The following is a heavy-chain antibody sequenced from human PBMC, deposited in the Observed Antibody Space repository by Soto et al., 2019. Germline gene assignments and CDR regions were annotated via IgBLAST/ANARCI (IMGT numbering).Heavy chain of an antibody. CDR1: GFTFSTHA. V-gene: IGHV3-23*01. D-gene: IGHD6-25*01. Sequence: EVQLLESGGGLVQPGGSLRLSCAASGFTFSTHAMIWVRQAPGKGLNWVSTVDVGGGSTYYTDSVKGRFTVSRDNSKNTVYLQLHTLRAADTAIYFCARDSGPAGGGACDIWGQGTMVTVSS. CDR3: ARDSGPAGGGACDI. J-gene: IGHJ3*02. CDR2: VDVGGGST.